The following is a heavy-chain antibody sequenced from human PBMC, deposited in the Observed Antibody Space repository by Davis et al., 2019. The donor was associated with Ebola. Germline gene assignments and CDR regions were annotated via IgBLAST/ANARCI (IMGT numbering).Heavy chain of an antibody. CDR3: ARVPYCSGGSCYFFYGMDV. J-gene: IGHJ6*02. V-gene: IGHV1-18*01. CDR1: GYTFTSYG. D-gene: IGHD2-15*01. CDR2: ISAYNGNT. Sequence: AASVKVSCKASGYTFTSYGISWVRQAPGQGLEWMGWISAYNGNTNYAQKLQGRVTMTTDTSTSTAYMELRSLRSDDTAVYYCARVPYCSGGSCYFFYGMDVWGQGTTVTVSS.